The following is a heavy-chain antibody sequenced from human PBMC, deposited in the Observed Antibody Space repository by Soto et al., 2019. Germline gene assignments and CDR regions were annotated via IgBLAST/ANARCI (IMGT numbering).Heavy chain of an antibody. CDR3: ALALRYCSSTSCYIPWFDP. CDR2: IDWDDDK. Sequence: SGPTLVNPTQTLTLTCTCSGFSLSTSGMCVSWIRQPPGKALEWLALIDWDDDKYYSTSLKTRLTISKDTSKNQVVLTMTNMDPVDTATYYCALALRYCSSTSCYIPWFDPWGQGTLVTVSS. D-gene: IGHD2-2*02. CDR1: GFSLSTSGMC. V-gene: IGHV2-70*01. J-gene: IGHJ5*02.